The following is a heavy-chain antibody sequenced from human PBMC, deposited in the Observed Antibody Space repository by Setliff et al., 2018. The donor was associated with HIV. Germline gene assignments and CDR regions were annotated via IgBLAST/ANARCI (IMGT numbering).Heavy chain of an antibody. V-gene: IGHV4-39*01. CDR3: ARLRPSVADRSYFDH. Sequence: LSLTCTVSGGSIRTGAYYWGWIRQPPGKGLEWIGSIYTSGSTNYNPSLKSRVTMSVDSSKNQFSLKVNSVTAADTAVYYCARLRPSVADRSYFDHWGQGTLVTVSS. J-gene: IGHJ4*02. CDR1: GGSIRTGAYY. CDR2: IYTSGST. D-gene: IGHD6-19*01.